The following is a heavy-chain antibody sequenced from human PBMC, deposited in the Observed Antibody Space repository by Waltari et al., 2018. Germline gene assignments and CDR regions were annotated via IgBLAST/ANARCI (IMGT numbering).Heavy chain of an antibody. J-gene: IGHJ4*02. D-gene: IGHD3-16*01. V-gene: IGHV4-34*01. Sequence: QVQLQQWGAGLLKPSETLSLTCAVYGGSFRGYYWSWTRQPPGKGLEWIGEIKHSESTNHNPSLKSRVTISVDTSKNQFSLKLSSVTAADTAVYYCARGGNYDYVWKYWGQGTLVTVSS. CDR3: ARGGNYDYVWKY. CDR1: GGSFRGYY. CDR2: IKHSEST.